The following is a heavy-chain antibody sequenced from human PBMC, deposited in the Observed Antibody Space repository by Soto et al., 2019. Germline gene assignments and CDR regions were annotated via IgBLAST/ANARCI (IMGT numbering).Heavy chain of an antibody. CDR1: GGSISSGGYY. J-gene: IGHJ4*02. CDR3: AKAGSFHSVGHS. V-gene: IGHV4-31*03. Sequence: QVQLQESGPGLVKPSQTLSLACTVSGGSISSGGYYWSWIRQQPGKGLEWIGYIYYSGSTYYSPSLKSRVTISADTSKNQFSLKLTSVTAADTAVYYCAKAGSFHSVGHSWGQGTLVTVSS. CDR2: IYYSGST. D-gene: IGHD3-10*01.